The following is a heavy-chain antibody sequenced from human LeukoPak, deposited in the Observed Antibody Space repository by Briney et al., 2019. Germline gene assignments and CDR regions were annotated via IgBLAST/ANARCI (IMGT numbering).Heavy chain of an antibody. V-gene: IGHV4-61*02. Sequence: SQTLSLTCTVSGGSLSSGSYYWSWIRQPAGKGLEWIGRIYTSGSTNYNPSLKSRVTISVDTSKNQFSLKLSSVTAADTAVYYCARAREHYYYYYYMDVWGKGTTVTVSS. CDR2: IYTSGST. J-gene: IGHJ6*03. CDR3: ARAREHYYYYYYMDV. CDR1: GGSLSSGSYY.